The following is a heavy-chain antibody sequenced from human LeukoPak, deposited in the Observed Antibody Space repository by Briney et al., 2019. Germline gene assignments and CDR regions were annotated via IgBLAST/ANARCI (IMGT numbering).Heavy chain of an antibody. Sequence: SETLSLTCAVSGSSISRSNWWSWVRQPPGKGLEWIGEIYHSGSTNYNPSLKSRVNISVDKSKNQFSLKLSSVTAADTAVYYCARALTTVTQYYFDYWGQGTLVTVSS. CDR3: ARALTTVTQYYFDY. V-gene: IGHV4-4*02. J-gene: IGHJ4*02. CDR1: GSSISRSNW. CDR2: IYHSGST. D-gene: IGHD4-17*01.